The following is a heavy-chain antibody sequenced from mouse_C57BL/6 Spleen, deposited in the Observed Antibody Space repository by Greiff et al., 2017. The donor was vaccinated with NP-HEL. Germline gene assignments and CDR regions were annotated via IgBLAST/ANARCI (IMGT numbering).Heavy chain of an antibody. CDR1: GYAFSSSW. Sequence: QVQLQQSGPELVKPGASVKISCKASGYAFSSSWMNWVKQRPGKGLEWIGRIYPGDGDTNYNGKFKDKATLTADKSSSTAYMQLSSLTSEDSAVYFCARYDYDVDWFAYWGQGTLVTVSA. CDR2: IYPGDGDT. D-gene: IGHD2-4*01. J-gene: IGHJ3*01. CDR3: ARYDYDVDWFAY. V-gene: IGHV1-82*01.